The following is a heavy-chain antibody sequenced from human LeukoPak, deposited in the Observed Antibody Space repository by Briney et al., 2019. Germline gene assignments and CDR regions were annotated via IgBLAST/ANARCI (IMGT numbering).Heavy chain of an antibody. Sequence: SETLSLTCTVSGGSISSYYWSWIRQPPGKGLEWIGYIYYSGSTNYNPSLKSRVTISVDTSKNQFSLKLSSVTAADTAVYYCASGVMTGYSSSWHFDYWGQGTLVTVSS. CDR3: ASGVMTGYSSSWHFDY. CDR2: IYYSGST. V-gene: IGHV4-59*01. D-gene: IGHD6-13*01. J-gene: IGHJ4*02. CDR1: GGSISSYY.